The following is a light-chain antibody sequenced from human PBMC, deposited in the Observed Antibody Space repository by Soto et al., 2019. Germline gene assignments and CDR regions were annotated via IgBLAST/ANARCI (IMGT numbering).Light chain of an antibody. CDR1: QSVSSSY. CDR2: GAS. Sequence: EIVLTQSPGTLSLSPGERATLSCRASQSVSSSYLAWYQQKPGQAPRVLIYGASSRATGNPDRFSGSGSRTDFALTMSSLESEDFAVDYCQQSWTCGQGTKVEIK. J-gene: IGKJ1*01. V-gene: IGKV3-20*01. CDR3: QQSWT.